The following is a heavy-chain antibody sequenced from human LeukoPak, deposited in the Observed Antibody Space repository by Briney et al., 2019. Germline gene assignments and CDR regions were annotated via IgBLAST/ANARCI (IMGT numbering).Heavy chain of an antibody. CDR2: ILPIFGTA. Sequence: SVKVSCKASGGTFSSYAISWVRQAPGQGLEWMGGILPIFGTANYAQKFQGRVTITTDESTSTAYMELSSLRSEDTAVYYCARTASGPLYYYYMDVWGKGTMVTVSS. CDR1: GGTFSSYA. J-gene: IGHJ6*03. D-gene: IGHD3-10*01. V-gene: IGHV1-69*05. CDR3: ARTASGPLYYYYMDV.